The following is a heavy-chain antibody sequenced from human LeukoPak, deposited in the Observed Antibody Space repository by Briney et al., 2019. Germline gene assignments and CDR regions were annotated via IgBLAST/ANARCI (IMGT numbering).Heavy chain of an antibody. Sequence: GGSLRLSCAASGFTFSSYWMHWVRQAPGKGLVWVSRINSDGSSTYYAASVKGRFTISRDNAKNTLYLQMDSLRAEDTAVYYCARGLSSGSYYSPFDCWGLGTLVTVSS. V-gene: IGHV3-74*01. CDR3: ARGLSSGSYYSPFDC. D-gene: IGHD3-10*01. CDR1: GFTFSSYW. CDR2: INSDGSST. J-gene: IGHJ4*02.